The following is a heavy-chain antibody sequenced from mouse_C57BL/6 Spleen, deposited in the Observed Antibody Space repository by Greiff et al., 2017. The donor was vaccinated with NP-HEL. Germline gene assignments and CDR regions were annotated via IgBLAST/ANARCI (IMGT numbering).Heavy chain of an antibody. CDR1: GYSITSGYY. CDR3: ARGGYSAY. Sequence: EVKVEESGPGLVKPSQSLSLTCSVTGYSITSGYYWNWIRQFPGTKLEWMGYISYDGSNNYNPSLKNRISITRDTSKNQFFLKLNSVTTEDTATYYCARGGYSAYWGQGTLVTVSA. V-gene: IGHV3-6*01. CDR2: ISYDGSN. D-gene: IGHD3-1*01. J-gene: IGHJ3*01.